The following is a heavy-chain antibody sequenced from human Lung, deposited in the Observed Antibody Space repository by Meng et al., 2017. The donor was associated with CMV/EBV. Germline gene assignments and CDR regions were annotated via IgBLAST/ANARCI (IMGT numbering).Heavy chain of an antibody. CDR2: IYYSGST. V-gene: IGHV4-39*01. Sequence: SETLSLTFTVSGGSISSSSYYWGWIRQPPGKGLEWIGSIYYSGSTYYNPSLKSRVTISVDTSKNQFSLKLSSVTAADTAVYYCARLTIFGGVRYWGQGTLVTVSS. CDR1: GGSISSSSYY. J-gene: IGHJ4*02. D-gene: IGHD3-3*01. CDR3: ARLTIFGGVRY.